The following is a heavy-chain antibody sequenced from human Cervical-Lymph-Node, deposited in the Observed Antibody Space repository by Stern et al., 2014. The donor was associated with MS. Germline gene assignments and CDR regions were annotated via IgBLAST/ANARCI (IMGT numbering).Heavy chain of an antibody. CDR3: ARDLAGDGDLYLDY. V-gene: IGHV1-2*02. J-gene: IGHJ4*02. Sequence: AQLVESGAEVKKPGASVKVSCKASGYTITGYYIHWVRQAPGQGLEWMGWINANSGATKYTQNLQGRFTMTRDTAISTAHMELSGLRADDTAVYYCARDLAGDGDLYLDYWGQGTLVTVSS. D-gene: IGHD7-27*01. CDR1: GYTITGYY. CDR2: INANSGAT.